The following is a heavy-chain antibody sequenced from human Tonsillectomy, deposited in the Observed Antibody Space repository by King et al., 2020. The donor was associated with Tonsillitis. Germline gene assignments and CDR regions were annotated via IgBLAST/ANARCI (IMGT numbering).Heavy chain of an antibody. CDR1: GFSFDDYA. Sequence: VQLVESGGGLEQPGRSLRLSCAASGFSFDDYAMHWVRQAPGKGLEWVSGISGSSSSIGYADSVKGRFTISRDNAKKSLYLQMNSLRAEDTALYYCAKDIVVSWSRQDYFFYAMDVWGPGTTVTISS. CDR2: ISGSSSSI. D-gene: IGHD2-15*01. V-gene: IGHV3-9*01. J-gene: IGHJ6*02. CDR3: AKDIVVSWSRQDYFFYAMDV.